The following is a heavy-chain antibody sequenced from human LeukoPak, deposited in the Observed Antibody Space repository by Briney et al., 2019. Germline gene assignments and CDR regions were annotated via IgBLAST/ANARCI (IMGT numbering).Heavy chain of an antibody. V-gene: IGHV4-59*01. Sequence: SETLSLTCTVSGGSISSYYWSWIRQPPGKGLEWMGYIYYSGSTNYNPSLKSRVTISVDTSKNQFSLKLSSVTAADTAVYYCARDQATVTPYGMDVWGKGTTVTVSS. J-gene: IGHJ6*03. CDR3: ARDQATVTPYGMDV. D-gene: IGHD4-11*01. CDR2: IYYSGST. CDR1: GGSISSYY.